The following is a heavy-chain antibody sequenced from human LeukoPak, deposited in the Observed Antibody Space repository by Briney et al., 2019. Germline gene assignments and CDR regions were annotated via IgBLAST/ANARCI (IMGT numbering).Heavy chain of an antibody. V-gene: IGHV3-23*01. CDR3: AKVLGPSGKYSGYVGGAFDY. CDR1: GFTFSSYA. D-gene: IGHD5-12*01. CDR2: ISGSGGST. Sequence: PGGSLRLSCAASGFTFSSYAMSWVRQAPGKGLEWVSAISGSGGSTYYADSVKGRFTISRDNSKNTLYLQMNSLRAEDAAVYYCAKVLGPSGKYSGYVGGAFDYWGQGTLVTVSS. J-gene: IGHJ4*02.